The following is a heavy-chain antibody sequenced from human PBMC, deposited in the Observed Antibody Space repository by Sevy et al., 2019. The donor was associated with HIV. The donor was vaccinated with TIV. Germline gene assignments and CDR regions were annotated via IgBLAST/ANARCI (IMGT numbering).Heavy chain of an antibody. V-gene: IGHV4-39*01. Sequence: SETLSLTCIVSGGSISSDSYYWGWIRQPPGKGLEWIGSIYYTGSTYYNPSLKSRVTISSDTSKNQFSLRLSSVTAADTELYFCARPSSLYYYYAIDVWGQGTTVTVSS. CDR2: IYYTGST. D-gene: IGHD3-10*01. CDR3: ARPSSLYYYYAIDV. CDR1: GGSISSDSYY. J-gene: IGHJ6*02.